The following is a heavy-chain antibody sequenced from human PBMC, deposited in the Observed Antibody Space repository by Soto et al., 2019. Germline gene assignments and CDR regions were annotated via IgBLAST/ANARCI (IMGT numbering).Heavy chain of an antibody. V-gene: IGHV3-30*18. Sequence: QVQLVESGGGVVQPGRSLRLSCAASGFTFSSYGMHWVRQAPGKGLEWVAVILYDGSNKYYADSVKGRFTISRDNSKNTLYLQMNSLRAEDTAVYYCAKDYGGNSGSFDYWGQGTLVTVSS. J-gene: IGHJ4*02. D-gene: IGHD4-17*01. CDR3: AKDYGGNSGSFDY. CDR1: GFTFSSYG. CDR2: ILYDGSNK.